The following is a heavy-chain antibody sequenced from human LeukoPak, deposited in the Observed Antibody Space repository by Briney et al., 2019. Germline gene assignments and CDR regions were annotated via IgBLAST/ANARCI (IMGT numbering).Heavy chain of an antibody. CDR3: ARAVVGTPDY. D-gene: IGHD4-23*01. V-gene: IGHV3-30-3*01. J-gene: IGHJ4*02. CDR2: ISYDGSNE. Sequence: GGSLRLSCAASGFTFSSYSMHWVRQAPGKGLEWVAFISYDGSNEYYADSVKGRFTISRDNSKNTLYLQMNSLRAEDTAVYYCARAVVGTPDYWGQGTLVTVSS. CDR1: GFTFSSYS.